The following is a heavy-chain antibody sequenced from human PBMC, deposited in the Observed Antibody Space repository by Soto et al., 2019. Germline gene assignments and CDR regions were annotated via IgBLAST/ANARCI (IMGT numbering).Heavy chain of an antibody. J-gene: IGHJ6*02. V-gene: IGHV1-69*13. CDR1: GGTFSSYA. Sequence: ASVKVSCKASGGTFSSYAISWVRQAPGQGLEWMGGIIPIFGTANYAQKFQGRVTITADESTSTAYMELSSLRSEDTAVYYCAREVNRDIVVVPAAIEYGMDVWGQGTTVTVSS. CDR2: IIPIFGTA. D-gene: IGHD2-2*02. CDR3: AREVNRDIVVVPAAIEYGMDV.